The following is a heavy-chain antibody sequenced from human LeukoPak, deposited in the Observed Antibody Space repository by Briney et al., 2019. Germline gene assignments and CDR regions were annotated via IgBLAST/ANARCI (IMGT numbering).Heavy chain of an antibody. Sequence: SGGSLRLSCAASGFTVSSTYMSWLRQAPGKGLEWVSIIYSNSATYYADSVKGRFTISRDNSKNTLYLQMNSLSAEDTAVYYCARMAWSSWFGYWGQGTLVTVSS. CDR1: GFTVSSTY. D-gene: IGHD6-13*01. J-gene: IGHJ4*02. CDR3: ARMAWSSWFGY. CDR2: IYSNSAT. V-gene: IGHV3-66*01.